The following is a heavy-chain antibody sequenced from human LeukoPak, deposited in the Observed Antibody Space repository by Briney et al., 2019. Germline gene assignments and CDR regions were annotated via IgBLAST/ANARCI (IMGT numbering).Heavy chain of an antibody. CDR1: GYTFTGYY. CDR3: ARAPMIVVVFPPRLDC. CDR2: INPNSGGT. J-gene: IGHJ4*02. V-gene: IGHV1-2*02. Sequence: ASVKVSCKTSGYTFTGYYMHWVRQAPGQGLEWMGWINPNSGGTNYAQKFQDRVTMTGDTSISTAYMELSRLTSDDTAVYYCARAPMIVVVFPPRLDCWVQGTLVTVSS. D-gene: IGHD3-22*01.